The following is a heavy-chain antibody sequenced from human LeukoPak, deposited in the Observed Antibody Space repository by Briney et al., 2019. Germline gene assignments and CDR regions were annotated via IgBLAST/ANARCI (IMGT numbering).Heavy chain of an antibody. CDR3: ARAPRSWGFDY. Sequence: ASVKVSCKASGYTLTDYYMHWVRQAPGQGLEWMGRINPNSGGTNYAQKFQGRVTMTRDTSISTVCMELSRLRSDDTVVYYCARAPRSWGFDYWGQGTLVTVSS. CDR2: INPNSGGT. V-gene: IGHV1-2*05. D-gene: IGHD7-27*01. J-gene: IGHJ4*02. CDR1: GYTLTDYY.